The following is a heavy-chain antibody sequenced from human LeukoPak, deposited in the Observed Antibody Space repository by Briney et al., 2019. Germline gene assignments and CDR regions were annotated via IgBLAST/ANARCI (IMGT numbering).Heavy chain of an antibody. CDR1: GGSISSSSYY. V-gene: IGHV4-39*07. J-gene: IGHJ4*02. Sequence: SETLSLTCTVSGGSISSSSYYWGWIRQPPGKGLEWIGSIYYSGSTNYNPSLKSRVTMSVGTSKNQFSLKLSSVTAADTAVYYCARDKRDTAMVPFDYWGQGTLVTVSS. CDR2: IYYSGST. CDR3: ARDKRDTAMVPFDY. D-gene: IGHD5-18*01.